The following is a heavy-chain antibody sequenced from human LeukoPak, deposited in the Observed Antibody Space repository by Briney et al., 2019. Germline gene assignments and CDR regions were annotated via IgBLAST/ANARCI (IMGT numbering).Heavy chain of an antibody. CDR2: IKSKTDGGTT. V-gene: IGHV3-15*01. CDR1: GFTFSNAW. CDR3: TTAGDFGVVIMGIDY. Sequence: GGSLRLSCAASGFTFSNAWMSWVRQAPGKGLEWVGRIKSKTDGGTTDYAAPVKGRFTISRDDSKNALYLQMNSLKTEDTAVYYCTTAGDFGVVIMGIDYWGQGTLVTVSS. J-gene: IGHJ4*02. D-gene: IGHD3-3*01.